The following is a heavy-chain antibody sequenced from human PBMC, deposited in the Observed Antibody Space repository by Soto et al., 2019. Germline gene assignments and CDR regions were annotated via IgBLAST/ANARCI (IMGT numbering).Heavy chain of an antibody. CDR1: GFSLSPYW. J-gene: IGHJ4*02. D-gene: IGHD3-16*01. CDR3: ARDLGGPDY. CDR2: LSSDGFGA. Sequence: GGSLRLSCTASGFSLSPYWMHWVRQVPGRGLEWVARLSSDGFGAAYADSVKGRFFISRDIARNTLSLQMNSLRADDTAVYYCARDLGGPDYWGRGTSVTVSS. V-gene: IGHV3-74*03.